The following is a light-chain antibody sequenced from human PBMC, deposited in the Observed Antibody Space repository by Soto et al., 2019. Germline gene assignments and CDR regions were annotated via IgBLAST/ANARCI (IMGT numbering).Light chain of an antibody. CDR2: TAS. V-gene: IGKV1-6*01. CDR3: LQTYSFPFT. Sequence: ALQMTQSPSSLSASVGDRVTITCRASQGIRHDLGWYQHIPGKAPKLLIYTASTLHSGAPSRFSGSGSGTDFTLTISSLQPEDFTTYYCLQTYSFPFTFGPGTKVDIK. CDR1: QGIRHD. J-gene: IGKJ3*01.